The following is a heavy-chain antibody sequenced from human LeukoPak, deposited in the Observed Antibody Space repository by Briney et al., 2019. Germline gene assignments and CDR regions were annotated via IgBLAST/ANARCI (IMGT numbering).Heavy chain of an antibody. V-gene: IGHV3-11*01. D-gene: IGHD1-26*01. J-gene: IGHJ3*02. CDR2: ISRSGSTK. CDR3: ARVGATDAFDI. CDR1: GFTFSDYN. Sequence: PGGSPRLSCAASGFTFSDYNMRWIRQAPGKGLEWVSSISRSGSTKYYADSVKGRFTISRDNAKNSLFLQMNSLRAEDTAVYYCARVGATDAFDIWGQGTMVTVSS.